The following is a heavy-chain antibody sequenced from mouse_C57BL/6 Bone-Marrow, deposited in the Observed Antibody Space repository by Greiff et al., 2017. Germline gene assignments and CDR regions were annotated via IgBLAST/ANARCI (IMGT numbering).Heavy chain of an antibody. CDR2: IDPSDSNT. J-gene: IGHJ3*01. Sequence: QVQLQQPGAELVKPGASVKLSCKASGYTFTSYWMQWVKQRPGQGLEWIGDIDPSDSNTNYNQKFKGKATLTVDTSSSTAYMQLSSLTSEDSAVYYGARGLRRQGGWFAYWGQGTPVTVSA. D-gene: IGHD2-2*01. CDR1: GYTFTSYW. V-gene: IGHV1-50*01. CDR3: ARGLRRQGGWFAY.